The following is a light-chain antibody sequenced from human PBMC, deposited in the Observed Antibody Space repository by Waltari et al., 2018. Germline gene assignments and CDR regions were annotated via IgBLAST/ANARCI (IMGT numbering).Light chain of an antibody. Sequence: NFVLAQPHSMSESPGKTITISCTRSSGSIGNYYVQWYPKRPGSAPTTLIYDDDQRPSWVPDRFSGSIDVSSNSASLTISGLRTEDEADYYCQSYDNTNFVAFGGGTKVTVL. CDR3: QSYDNTNFVA. CDR2: DDD. CDR1: SGSIGNYY. V-gene: IGLV6-57*04. J-gene: IGLJ2*01.